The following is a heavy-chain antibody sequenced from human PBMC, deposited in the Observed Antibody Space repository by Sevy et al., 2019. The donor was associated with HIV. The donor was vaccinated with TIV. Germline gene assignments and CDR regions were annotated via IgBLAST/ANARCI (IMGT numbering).Heavy chain of an antibody. CDR1: GFTFSSYS. CDR3: ARDSFYDFSLDY. J-gene: IGHJ4*02. CDR2: ISSSSTI. D-gene: IGHD3-3*01. Sequence: GESLKISCAASGFTFSSYSMNWVRQAPGKGLEWVSYISSSSTIYYADSVKGRFTISRDNAKNSLYLQMNSLRDEDTAVYYCARDSFYDFSLDYWGQGTLVTVSS. V-gene: IGHV3-48*02.